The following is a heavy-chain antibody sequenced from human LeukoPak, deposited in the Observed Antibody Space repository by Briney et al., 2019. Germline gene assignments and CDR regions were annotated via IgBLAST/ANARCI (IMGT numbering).Heavy chain of an antibody. J-gene: IGHJ3*02. Sequence: GRSLRLSCAAYGFTFSTYEMNWVSQAPGKGLEWVSYITSSGSTIYYADSVKGRFTISRDNAKNSLYLQMSSLRAEDTAVYYCAREGQTYFGSNGYYRIDAFDIWGQGTMVTVSS. CDR1: GFTFSTYE. V-gene: IGHV3-48*03. CDR2: ITSSGSTI. CDR3: AREGQTYFGSNGYYRIDAFDI. D-gene: IGHD3-22*01.